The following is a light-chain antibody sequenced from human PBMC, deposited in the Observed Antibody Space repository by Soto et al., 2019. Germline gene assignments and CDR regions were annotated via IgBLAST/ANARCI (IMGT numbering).Light chain of an antibody. J-gene: IGLJ1*01. CDR1: FNDIGAHNY. CDR2: EVT. CDR3: SSYTRTTALDV. V-gene: IGLV2-14*01. Sequence: QSALTQPASVSGSPGQSITLSCSGTFNDIGAHNYVSWYQHHPGKAPKRLIYEVTKRPSGVSTRFSGSKSGNTASLTISGLQAEDEADYYCSSYTRTTALDVLGTGTKLTVL.